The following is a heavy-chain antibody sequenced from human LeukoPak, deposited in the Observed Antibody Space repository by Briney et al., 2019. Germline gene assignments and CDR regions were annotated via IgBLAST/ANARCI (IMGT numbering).Heavy chain of an antibody. CDR1: GGSFSGYY. D-gene: IGHD6-19*01. Sequence: PSETLSLTCAVYGGSFSGYYWTWIRQSPGKGLEWIGEINHSGSTNYNPSLKSRVTISLDTSKNQFSLTLSSVTAADTAVYYCARAKWLVRLWGQGTLVTVSS. V-gene: IGHV4-34*01. CDR2: INHSGST. CDR3: ARAKWLVRL. J-gene: IGHJ4*02.